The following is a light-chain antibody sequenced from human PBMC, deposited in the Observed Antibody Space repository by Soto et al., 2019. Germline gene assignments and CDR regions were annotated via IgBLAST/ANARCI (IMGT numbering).Light chain of an antibody. J-gene: IGLJ2*01. CDR1: SSDVGGYNS. CDR2: DVT. Sequence: QSALTQPRSVSGSPGQSVTISCTGTSSDVGGYNSVSWYQHHPGKAPKLMIYDVTKRPSGVPDRFSGSKSGSTASLTISGLQAEDEADYYCCSYAGSRVVFGGGTKVTVL. CDR3: CSYAGSRVV. V-gene: IGLV2-11*01.